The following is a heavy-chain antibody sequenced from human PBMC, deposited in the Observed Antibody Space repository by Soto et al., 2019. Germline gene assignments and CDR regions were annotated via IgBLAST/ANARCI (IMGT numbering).Heavy chain of an antibody. CDR2: ISAYNGNT. V-gene: IGHV1-18*01. CDR1: GYTFPSSG. J-gene: IGHJ2*01. Sequence: NVAWKAAGYTFPSSGISWVRQAPGQGLEWMGWISAYNGNTNYAQKLQGRVTMTTDTSTSTAYMELRSLRSDDTAVYYCAFLSSFTSHRDLLSFPTQRTSDL. CDR3: AFLSSFTSHRDLLSFPTQRTSDL. D-gene: IGHD2-15*01.